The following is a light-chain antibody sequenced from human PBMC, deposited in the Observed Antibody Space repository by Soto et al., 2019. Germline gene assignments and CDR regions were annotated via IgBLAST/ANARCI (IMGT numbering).Light chain of an antibody. CDR3: QVWDSGSEHYV. J-gene: IGLJ1*01. CDR1: NIRTKS. CDR2: DDS. Sequence: SYELIQPPSVSVAPGQTARITCGGNNIRTKSVHWYQQKPGQAPVLVVCDDSDRPSGIPERLSGSNSGNTATLTISRVEAGDEADYFCQVWDSGSEHYVFGAGTKVTVL. V-gene: IGLV3-21*02.